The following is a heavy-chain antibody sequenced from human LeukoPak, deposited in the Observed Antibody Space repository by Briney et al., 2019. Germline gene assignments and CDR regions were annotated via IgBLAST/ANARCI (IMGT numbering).Heavy chain of an antibody. CDR2: IYSGGST. CDR3: ARDPPKGSGLSPLDY. Sequence: GGSLRLSCAASGFTVSSNYMSWVRQAPGKGLEWASVIYSGGSTYYADSVKGRFTISRDNSKNTLYLQMNSLRAEDTAVYYCARDPPKGSGLSPLDYWGQGTLVTVSS. D-gene: IGHD3-22*01. J-gene: IGHJ4*02. V-gene: IGHV3-66*01. CDR1: GFTVSSNY.